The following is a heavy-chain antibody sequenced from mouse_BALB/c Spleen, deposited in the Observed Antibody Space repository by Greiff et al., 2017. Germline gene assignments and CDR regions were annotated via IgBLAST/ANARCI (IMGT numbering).Heavy chain of an antibody. D-gene: IGHD1-1*01. Sequence: LVKTGASVKISCKASGYSFTGYYMHWVKQSHGKSLEWIGYISCYNGATSYNQKFKGKATFTVDTSSSTAYMQFNSLTSEDSAVYYCARGRYYGSSYVFDYWGQGTTLTVSS. CDR2: ISCYNGAT. V-gene: IGHV1S34*01. J-gene: IGHJ2*01. CDR3: ARGRYYGSSYVFDY. CDR1: GYSFTGYY.